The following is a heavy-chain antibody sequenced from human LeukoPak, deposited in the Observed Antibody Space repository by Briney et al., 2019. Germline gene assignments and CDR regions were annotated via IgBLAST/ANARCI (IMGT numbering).Heavy chain of an antibody. CDR3: TKLGRFAFWSGYDMDNWFDP. D-gene: IGHD3-3*01. J-gene: IGHJ5*02. Sequence: GGSLRLSCAASGFTFSSYAMSWVRQAPGKGLEWVSAISGSGGSTYYADSVKGRFTISRDNSKNTLYLQMNSLRAEDTAVYYCTKLGRFAFWSGYDMDNWFDPWGQGTLVTVSS. CDR1: GFTFSSYA. V-gene: IGHV3-23*01. CDR2: ISGSGGST.